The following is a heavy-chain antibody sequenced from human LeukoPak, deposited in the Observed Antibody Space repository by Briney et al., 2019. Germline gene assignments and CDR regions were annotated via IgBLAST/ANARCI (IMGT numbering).Heavy chain of an antibody. CDR1: GYTFTGYY. CDR3: ARDKEGDYASVFDY. V-gene: IGHV1-2*02. Sequence: GASVKVSCKASGYTFTGYYMHWVRQAPGQGLEWMGWINPNSGGTNYAQKFQGRVTMTRDTSISTAYMELSRLRSDDTAVYYCARDKEGDYASVFDYWGQGTLVTVSS. D-gene: IGHD4-17*01. J-gene: IGHJ4*02. CDR2: INPNSGGT.